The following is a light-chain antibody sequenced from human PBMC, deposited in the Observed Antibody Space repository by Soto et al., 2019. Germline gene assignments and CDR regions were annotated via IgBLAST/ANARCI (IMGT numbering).Light chain of an antibody. CDR2: GAS. V-gene: IGKV3-15*01. CDR1: QSVSSN. Sequence: EIVMTQSPVTLSVSPGERATLSCRASQSVSSNLAWYQQKPGQAPRLLIYGASTRATGIPARFSGSGSGTGFTLTISSLQSEDFAVYYCHQYNNWPPLTFGGGTKVEIK. J-gene: IGKJ4*01. CDR3: HQYNNWPPLT.